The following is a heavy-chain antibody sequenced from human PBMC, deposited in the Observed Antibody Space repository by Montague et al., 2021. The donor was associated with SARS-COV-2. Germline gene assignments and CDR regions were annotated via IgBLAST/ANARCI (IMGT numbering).Heavy chain of an antibody. J-gene: IGHJ4*02. CDR1: GGSFDSDNFF. Sequence: SETLSLTCSVSGGSFDSDNFFWGWIRQPPGKRLEWIGVISNGGRSFDNPSLKSRVTISVHTSKAQLSLNVKSVTAADTAVYYCARHRRYDFVTYYPDFWGQGILVAVSS. D-gene: IGHD3/OR15-3a*01. CDR2: ISNGGRS. V-gene: IGHV4-39*01. CDR3: ARHRRYDFVTYYPDF.